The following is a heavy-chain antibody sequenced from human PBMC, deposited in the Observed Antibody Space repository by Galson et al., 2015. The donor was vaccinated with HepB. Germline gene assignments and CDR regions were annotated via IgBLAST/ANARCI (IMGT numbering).Heavy chain of an antibody. CDR1: GYSFTSYW. CDR3: ARHGDAFPSGWYSYYYYYYGMDV. J-gene: IGHJ6*02. CDR2: IDPSDSYT. V-gene: IGHV5-10-1*01. D-gene: IGHD6-19*01. Sequence: QSGAEVKKPGESLRISCKGSGYSFTSYWISWVRQMPGKGLEWMGRIDPSDSYTNYSPSFQGHVTISADKSISTAYLQWSSLKASDTAMYYCARHGDAFPSGWYSYYYYYYGMDVWGQGTTVTVSS.